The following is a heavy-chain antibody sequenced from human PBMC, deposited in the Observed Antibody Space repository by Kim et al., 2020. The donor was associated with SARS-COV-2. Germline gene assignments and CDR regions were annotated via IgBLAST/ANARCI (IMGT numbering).Heavy chain of an antibody. J-gene: IGHJ4*02. CDR3: ANYRSGSSYFDY. Sequence: DCEKGRFTISRDNTKNTLYLPTNSMRAEDTAVYYCANYRSGSSYFDYWGQGTLVTVSS. D-gene: IGHD3-22*01. V-gene: IGHV3-23*01.